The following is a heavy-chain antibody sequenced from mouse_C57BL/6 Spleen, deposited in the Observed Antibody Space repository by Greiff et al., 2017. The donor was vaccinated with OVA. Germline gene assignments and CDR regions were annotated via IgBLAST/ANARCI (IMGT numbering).Heavy chain of an antibody. J-gene: IGHJ2*01. CDR1: GYTFTSYW. CDR2: IDPSDSYT. Sequence: QVQLQQPGAELVMPGASVKLSCKASGYTFTSYWMHWVKQRPGQGLEWIGEIDPSDSYTNYNQKFKGKSTLTVDKSSSTAYMQLSSLTSEDSAVYDCARRGYYSSSYLLDYWGPGTTLTVSS. CDR3: ARRGYYSSSYLLDY. V-gene: IGHV1-69*01. D-gene: IGHD1-1*01.